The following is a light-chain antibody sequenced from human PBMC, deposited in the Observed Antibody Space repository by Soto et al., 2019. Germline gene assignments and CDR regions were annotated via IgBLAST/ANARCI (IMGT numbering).Light chain of an antibody. J-gene: IGKJ1*01. V-gene: IGKV1-5*02. CDR3: QHYNSYSEA. Sequence: IPITQSPSTLSASVGDRVTILCRASQSISSWLAWYQQKPGKAPNPLIYDASSLKSGVPARFSGSGSGTEFTLTISSLQPDDFATYYCQHYNSYSEAFGQGTKVDVK. CDR1: QSISSW. CDR2: DAS.